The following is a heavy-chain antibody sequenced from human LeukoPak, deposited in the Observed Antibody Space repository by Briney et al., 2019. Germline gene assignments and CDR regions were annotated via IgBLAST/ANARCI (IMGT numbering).Heavy chain of an antibody. CDR1: GGSISSSSYY. D-gene: IGHD3-10*01. CDR3: AGLYGSGAFRDY. Sequence: SETLSLTCTVSGGSISSSSYYWGWIRQPPGKGLEWIGYIYYSGSTNYNPSLKSRVTISVDTSKNQFSLKLSSVTAADTAVYYCAGLYGSGAFRDYWGQGTLVTVSS. J-gene: IGHJ4*02. CDR2: IYYSGST. V-gene: IGHV4-61*05.